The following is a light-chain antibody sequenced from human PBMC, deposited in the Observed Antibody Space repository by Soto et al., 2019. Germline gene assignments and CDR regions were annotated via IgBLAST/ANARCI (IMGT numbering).Light chain of an antibody. CDR1: SSNIGADYG. J-gene: IGLJ1*01. CDR2: DNT. Sequence: QSVLTQPPSVSGAPGQRVTISCTGSSSNIGADYGVHWYQQLPGTAPKLLIYDNTHRPSGVPDRFSGSKSGSSASLAITGLQAEDEADYYCQSYDSRLSGSGVFGTGTKLTVL. V-gene: IGLV1-40*01. CDR3: QSYDSRLSGSGV.